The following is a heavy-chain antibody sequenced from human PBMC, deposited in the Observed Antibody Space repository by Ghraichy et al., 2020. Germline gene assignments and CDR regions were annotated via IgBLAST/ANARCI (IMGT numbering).Heavy chain of an antibody. D-gene: IGHD2-15*01. CDR1: GFTFDDYA. V-gene: IGHV3-43*02. CDR2: ISGDGGST. Sequence: SCAASGFTFDDYAMHWVRQARGKGLEWVSLISGDGGSTYYADSVKGRFTISRDNSKNSLYLQMNSLRTEDTALYYCAKDIGGAATVSDAFDIWGQGTMVTVSS. CDR3: AKDIGGAATVSDAFDI. J-gene: IGHJ3*02.